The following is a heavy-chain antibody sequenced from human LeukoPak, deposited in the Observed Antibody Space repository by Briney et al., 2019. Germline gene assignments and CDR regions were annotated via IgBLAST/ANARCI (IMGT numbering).Heavy chain of an antibody. D-gene: IGHD3-10*01. CDR3: ARGSHAFDM. V-gene: IGHV3-74*01. CDR1: GXTFSNYW. CDR2: VNSDGSST. Sequence: GGSLRLSCAASGXTFSNYWMHWVRQAPGKGLVWVSRVNSDGSSTNYADSVKGRFTISRDNAKNTLSLQMNSLRAEDTAVYYCARGSHAFDMWGQGTMVTVSS. J-gene: IGHJ3*02.